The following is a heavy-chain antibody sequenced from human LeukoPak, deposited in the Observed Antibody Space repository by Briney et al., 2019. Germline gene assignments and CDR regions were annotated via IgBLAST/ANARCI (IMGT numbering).Heavy chain of an antibody. J-gene: IGHJ4*02. CDR1: GLTFSNAW. D-gene: IGHD3-16*01. V-gene: IGHV3-15*01. CDR2: IKRKTDGETT. CDR3: ATASSGLFY. Sequence: SGGSLRLSCAASGLTFSNAWMSGLRQAPGEGREWVGRIKRKTDGETTEYVAPVKGRFTISRDDSKNTLYLQMNSLKTEDTGVYYCATASSGLFYWGQGTLVTVSS.